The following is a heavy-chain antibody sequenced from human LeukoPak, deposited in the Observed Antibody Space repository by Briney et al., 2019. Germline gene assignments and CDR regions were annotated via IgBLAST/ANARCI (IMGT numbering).Heavy chain of an antibody. J-gene: IGHJ4*02. CDR1: GFTFSDYY. V-gene: IGHV3-33*06. Sequence: PGGSLRLSCAASGFTFSDYYMSWIRQAPGKGLEWVAVIWYDGSNKYYADSVKGRFTISRDNSKNTLYLQMNSLRAEDTAVYYCAKDRCSSTSCYDFDYWGQGTLVTVSS. CDR3: AKDRCSSTSCYDFDY. D-gene: IGHD2-2*01. CDR2: IWYDGSNK.